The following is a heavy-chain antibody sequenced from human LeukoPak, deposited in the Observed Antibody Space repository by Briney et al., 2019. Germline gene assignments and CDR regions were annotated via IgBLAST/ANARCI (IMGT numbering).Heavy chain of an antibody. D-gene: IGHD2-15*01. CDR1: GYTFTSYG. J-gene: IGHJ4*02. CDR3: DY. V-gene: IGHV1-18*01. Sequence: ASVKVSCKASGYTFTSYGVSWVRQAPGQGPEWMGWISAYNDNTNYVQKYQGRVNMTTDTSSSTAYYCARLYCSGGNCYGPPDYWGQGTLVTVSS. CDR2: ISAYNDNT.